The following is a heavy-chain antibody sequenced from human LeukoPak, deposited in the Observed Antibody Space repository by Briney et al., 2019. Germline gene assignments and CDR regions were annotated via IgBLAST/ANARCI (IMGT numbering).Heavy chain of an antibody. J-gene: IGHJ4*02. CDR1: GYTFTSYY. D-gene: IGHD2-15*01. CDR2: INPSGGST. CDR3: ARDSQDKYCRGGSCYGTQEYFDY. Sequence: DSVKVSCKASGYTFTSYYMHWVRQAPGQGLEWMGIINPSGGSTSYAQKFQGRVTMTRDTSTSTVYMELSSLRSEDTAVYYCARDSQDKYCRGGSCYGTQEYFDYWGQGTLVTVSS. V-gene: IGHV1-46*01.